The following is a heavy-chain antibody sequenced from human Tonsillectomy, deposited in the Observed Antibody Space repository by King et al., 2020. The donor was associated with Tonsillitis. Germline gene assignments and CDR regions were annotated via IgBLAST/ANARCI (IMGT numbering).Heavy chain of an antibody. CDR1: GFTLSSYG. J-gene: IGHJ6*03. CDR2: ISYDGSNK. D-gene: IGHD3-3*01. Sequence: VQLVESGGGVVQPGRSLRLSCAASGFTLSSYGMHWVRQAPGKGLEWVAVISYDGSNKNFVDSVKGRFTISRDNSKNTLYLQMNSLRAEDTAVYYCAKDRYDCWSFMDVGGKGTTVTVSS. CDR3: AKDRYDCWSFMDV. V-gene: IGHV3-30*18.